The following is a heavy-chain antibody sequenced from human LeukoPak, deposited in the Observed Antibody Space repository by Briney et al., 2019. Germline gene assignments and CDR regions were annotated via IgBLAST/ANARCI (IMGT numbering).Heavy chain of an antibody. CDR1: GFTFGDYA. Sequence: GGSLRLSCTASGFTFGDYAMSWVRQAPGKGLEWVGFIRSKAYGGTTEYAASVKGRFTISRDDSKSIAYLQMNSLKTEDTAVYYCTRDQGGSGSYYFGAFDIWGQGTMVTVSS. CDR3: TRDQGGSGSYYFGAFDI. D-gene: IGHD1-26*01. V-gene: IGHV3-49*04. CDR2: IRSKAYGGTT. J-gene: IGHJ3*02.